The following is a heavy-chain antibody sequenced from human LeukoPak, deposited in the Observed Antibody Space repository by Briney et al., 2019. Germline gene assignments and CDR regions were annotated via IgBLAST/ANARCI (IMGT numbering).Heavy chain of an antibody. Sequence: PGRSLRLSCAASGFTFSSYAMHWVRQAPGKGLEWVSSISSSSSYIYYADSVKGRFTISRDNAKNSLYLQMNSLRAEDTAVYYCARDLPYGSGIWFDPWGQGTLVIVSS. D-gene: IGHD3-10*01. V-gene: IGHV3-21*01. J-gene: IGHJ5*02. CDR1: GFTFSSYA. CDR2: ISSSSSYI. CDR3: ARDLPYGSGIWFDP.